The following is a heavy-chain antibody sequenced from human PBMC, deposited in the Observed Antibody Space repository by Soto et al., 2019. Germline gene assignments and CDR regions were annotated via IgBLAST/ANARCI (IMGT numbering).Heavy chain of an antibody. CDR1: GFTFSSYG. J-gene: IGHJ6*02. D-gene: IGHD3-9*01. Sequence: LRLSCAASGFTFSSYGMHWVRQAPGKGLEWVAVISYDGSNKYYADSVKGRFTISRDNSKNTLYLQMNSLRAEDTAVYYCANFDRDYYYYYGMDVWGQGTTVTVSS. CDR3: ANFDRDYYYYYGMDV. V-gene: IGHV3-30*18. CDR2: ISYDGSNK.